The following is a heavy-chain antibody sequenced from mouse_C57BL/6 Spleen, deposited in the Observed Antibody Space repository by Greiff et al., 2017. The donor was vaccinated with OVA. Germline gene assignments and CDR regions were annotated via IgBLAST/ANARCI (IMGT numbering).Heavy chain of an antibody. V-gene: IGHV1-81*01. D-gene: IGHD4-1*01. Sequence: VQLQQSGAELARPGASVKLSCKASGYTFTSYGISWVKQRTGQGLEWIGEIYPRSGNTYYNAKFKGKATLTADKSSSTAYMELRSLTSEDSAVYFCARRWGGAWFADWGQGTLVTVSA. CDR3: ARRWGGAWFAD. CDR1: GYTFTSYG. CDR2: IYPRSGNT. J-gene: IGHJ3*01.